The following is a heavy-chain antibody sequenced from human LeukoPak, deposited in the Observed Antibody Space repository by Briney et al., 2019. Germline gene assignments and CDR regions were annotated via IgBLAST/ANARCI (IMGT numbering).Heavy chain of an antibody. CDR1: GYIFTGYY. D-gene: IGHD3-3*01. J-gene: IGHJ4*02. CDR2: INPSSGAT. Sequence: ASVKVSCKASGYIFTGYYIHWVRQAPGQGLEWMGRINPSSGATNYAQKFQGRVTMTRDTSISTAYMEMNRLRSDDTAVYYCARPNNYEDFDSWGQGTLVTVSS. CDR3: ARPNNYEDFDS. V-gene: IGHV1-2*06.